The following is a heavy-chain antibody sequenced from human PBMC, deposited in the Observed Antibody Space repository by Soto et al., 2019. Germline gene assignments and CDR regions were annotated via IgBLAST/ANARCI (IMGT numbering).Heavy chain of an antibody. J-gene: IGHJ6*02. CDR3: ARQPTVTPYYYYGMDV. V-gene: IGHV1-69*12. CDR1: GGTFSSYA. CDR2: IIPIFGTP. Sequence: QVQLVQSGAEVKKPGSSVKVSCKASGGTFSSYAISWVRQAPGQGREWMGGIIPIFGTPDYAQKSQGRVLITADESTSTAYMELSSLRSEDTVVYYCARQPTVTPYYYYGMDVWGQGTTVTVSS. D-gene: IGHD4-4*01.